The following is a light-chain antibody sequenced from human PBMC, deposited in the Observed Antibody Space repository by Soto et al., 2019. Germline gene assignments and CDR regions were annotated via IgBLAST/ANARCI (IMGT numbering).Light chain of an antibody. Sequence: DIVLAQSPGTLSLSPGERAALSCSASQSVGGNFLAWYQQKPGQAPRLLIYRASTRATGIPDRFSGSGSGTDFTLTISRLEPEDFAVYYCQQYHRSPQTFGQGTKVEIK. CDR3: QQYHRSPQT. V-gene: IGKV3-20*01. CDR2: RAS. CDR1: QSVGGNF. J-gene: IGKJ1*01.